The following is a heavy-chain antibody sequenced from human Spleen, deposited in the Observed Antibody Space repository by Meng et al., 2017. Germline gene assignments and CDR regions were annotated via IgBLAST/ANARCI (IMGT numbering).Heavy chain of an antibody. CDR3: ARGGDYVDTQDWFDP. Sequence: QVQPVQSGPAVKKPGASVKVSCKASDYTFTGYGVSWVRQAPGQGLEWMGWMNPNSGNTGYAQKFQGRVTMTRNTSISTAYMELSSLRSEDTAVYYCARGGDYVDTQDWFDPWGQGTLVTVSS. D-gene: IGHD4-17*01. J-gene: IGHJ5*02. CDR2: MNPNSGNT. CDR1: DYTFTGYG. V-gene: IGHV1-8*02.